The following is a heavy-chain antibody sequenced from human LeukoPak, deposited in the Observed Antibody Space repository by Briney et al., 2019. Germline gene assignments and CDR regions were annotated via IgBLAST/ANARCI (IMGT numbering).Heavy chain of an antibody. CDR2: IYSGGST. V-gene: IGHV3-53*01. CDR1: GFTFSSHA. CDR3: ARIGSGWYYFDY. Sequence: GGSLRLSCAASGFTFSSHAMSWVRQAPGKGLEWVSVIYSGGSTYYADSVKGRFTISRDNSKNTLYLQMNSLRAEDTAVYYCARIGSGWYYFDYWGQGTLVTVSS. J-gene: IGHJ4*02. D-gene: IGHD6-19*01.